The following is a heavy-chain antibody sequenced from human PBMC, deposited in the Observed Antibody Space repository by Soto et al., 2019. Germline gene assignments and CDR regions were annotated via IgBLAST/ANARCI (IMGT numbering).Heavy chain of an antibody. Sequence: GGSLRLSCAASGFTFSSYAMHWVRQAPGKGLEWVAVISYDGSNKYYADSVKGRFTISRDNSKNTLYLQMNSLRAEDTAVYYCAREGLGATSGGFDYWGQGPLVTVSS. CDR2: ISYDGSNK. J-gene: IGHJ4*02. D-gene: IGHD1-26*01. CDR1: GFTFSSYA. CDR3: AREGLGATSGGFDY. V-gene: IGHV3-30-3*01.